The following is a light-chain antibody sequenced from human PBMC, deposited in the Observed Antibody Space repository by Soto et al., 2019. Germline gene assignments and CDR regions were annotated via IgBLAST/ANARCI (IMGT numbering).Light chain of an antibody. V-gene: IGKV3-11*01. CDR2: DAS. CDR1: QRLSSY. J-gene: IGKJ1*01. Sequence: EIVLTQYPSTRSLSPGERATISCRASQRLSSYFACYQQKPSQAPRLLLYDASNRPTGIPPRFSGSGSGTDLPLTPSSLEPEDFAVYYCQQRSKWWTFGQGTKVDIK. CDR3: QQRSKWWT.